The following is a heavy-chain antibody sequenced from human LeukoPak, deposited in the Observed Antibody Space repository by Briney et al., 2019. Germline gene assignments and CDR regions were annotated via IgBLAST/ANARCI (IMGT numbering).Heavy chain of an antibody. CDR2: ISSSSSYT. V-gene: IGHV3-11*06. J-gene: IGHJ4*02. CDR1: GFTFSDYY. CDR3: ARDTYDILTGYLSFFDY. Sequence: GGSLRLSCAASGFTFSDYYMSWIRQAPGKGLEWVSYISSSSSYTNYADSVKGRFTISRDNAKNSLYLQMNSLRAEDTAVYYCARDTYDILTGYLSFFDYWGQGTLVTVSP. D-gene: IGHD3-9*01.